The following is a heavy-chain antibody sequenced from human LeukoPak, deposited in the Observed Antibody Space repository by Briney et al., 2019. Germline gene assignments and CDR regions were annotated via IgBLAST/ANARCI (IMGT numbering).Heavy chain of an antibody. CDR3: AKADSSGSPRDYFDY. V-gene: IGHV3-23*01. CDR2: ISGSGGST. CDR1: GFTFSSYA. D-gene: IGHD3-22*01. Sequence: GGSLRLSCAASGFTFSSYAMRWVRQAPGKGLEWVSAISGSGGSTYYADSVKGRFTISRDNSKNTLYLQMNSLRAEDTAVYYCAKADSSGSPRDYFDYWGQGTLVTVSS. J-gene: IGHJ4*02.